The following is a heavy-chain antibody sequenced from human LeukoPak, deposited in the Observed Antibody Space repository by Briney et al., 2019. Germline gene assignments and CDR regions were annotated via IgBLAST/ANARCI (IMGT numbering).Heavy chain of an antibody. CDR2: VSAGHHA. J-gene: IGHJ4*02. D-gene: IGHD5-18*01. V-gene: IGHV3-13*01. CDR1: GFTLGGHD. Sequence: GGSLRLSCTASGFTLGGHDMHWVRQTTGDGLEWVAAVSAGHHAFYAGSVKGRFTVSREDAKNSLYLQMKSLRAGDTAVYYCVREARGYHYTYFDYWGQGSLVTVSS. CDR3: VREARGYHYTYFDY.